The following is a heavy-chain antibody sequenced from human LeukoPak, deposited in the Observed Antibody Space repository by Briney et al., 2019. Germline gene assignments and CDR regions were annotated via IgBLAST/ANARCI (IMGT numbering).Heavy chain of an antibody. D-gene: IGHD3-10*01. CDR2: INPSDGVI. CDR1: VYTFTRYY. J-gene: IGHJ4*02. Sequence: GASVKDSCKASVYTFTRYYMHWVRQAPGQGVEGMGLINPSDGVIDYAHKFQDRVTMTRDTSTSTVYMELGSVRSEDTAVYYCARRGSGSYVLDYWGQGTLVSVSS. V-gene: IGHV1-46*01. CDR3: ARRGSGSYVLDY.